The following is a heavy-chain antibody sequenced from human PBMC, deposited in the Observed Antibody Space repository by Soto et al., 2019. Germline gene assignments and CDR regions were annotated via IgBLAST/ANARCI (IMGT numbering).Heavy chain of an antibody. J-gene: IGHJ4*02. D-gene: IGHD3-10*01. CDR2: ISYDGSNK. Sequence: QVQLVESGGGVVQPGRSLRLSCAASGFAFSSYAMHWVRQAPGKGLEWVAVISYDGSNKYYADSVKGRFTISRDNSKNTLYLQMTSLSAEDTAVYYCASDLSGSGDWGQGTLVTVSS. V-gene: IGHV3-30-3*01. CDR3: ASDLSGSGD. CDR1: GFAFSSYA.